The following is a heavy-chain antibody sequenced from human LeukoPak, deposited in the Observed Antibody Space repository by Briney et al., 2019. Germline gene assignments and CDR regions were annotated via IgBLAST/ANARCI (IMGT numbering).Heavy chain of an antibody. J-gene: IGHJ2*01. D-gene: IGHD6-19*01. CDR1: GFTFSSYE. CDR2: ISSSGSTI. CDR3: ARGLHITVSGWHFDL. Sequence: GGSLRLSCAASGFTFSSYEMNWVRQAPGKGLEWVSYISSSGSTIYYADSVKGRFTISRDNAKNSLYLQMHSLRAEDTAVYYCARGLHITVSGWHFDLWGRGALVTVSS. V-gene: IGHV3-48*03.